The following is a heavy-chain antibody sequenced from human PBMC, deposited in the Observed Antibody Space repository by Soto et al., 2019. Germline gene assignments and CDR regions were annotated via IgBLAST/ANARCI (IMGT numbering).Heavy chain of an antibody. J-gene: IGHJ5*02. Sequence: SETVSLTCTVSGGSISSYYWSWIRQPAGKGLEWIGRIYTSGSTNYNPSLKSRVTMSVDTSKNQFSLKLSSVTAADTAVYYCARDYYDSSGRRYNWFDPWGQGTLVTVSS. CDR3: ARDYYDSSGRRYNWFDP. D-gene: IGHD3-22*01. CDR2: IYTSGST. CDR1: GGSISSYY. V-gene: IGHV4-4*07.